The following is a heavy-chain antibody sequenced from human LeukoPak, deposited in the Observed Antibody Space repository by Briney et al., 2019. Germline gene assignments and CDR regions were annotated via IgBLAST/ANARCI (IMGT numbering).Heavy chain of an antibody. J-gene: IGHJ1*01. D-gene: IGHD3-16*02. CDR3: AKDSMITFGGVIVRRYFQH. V-gene: IGHV3-23*01. CDR1: GFTFSSYA. CDR2: ISGSGGST. Sequence: GGSLRLSCAASGFTFSSYAMSWVRQAPGKGLEWVSAISGSGGSTYYADSVKGRFTISRDNSKTALYLQMNSLRAEDTAVYYCAKDSMITFGGVIVRRYFQHWGQGTLVTVSS.